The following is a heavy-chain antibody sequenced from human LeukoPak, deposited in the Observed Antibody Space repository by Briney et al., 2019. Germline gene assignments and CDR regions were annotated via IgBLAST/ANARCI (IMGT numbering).Heavy chain of an antibody. J-gene: IGHJ6*02. CDR2: IYYSGST. CDR3: ARVRVTNYYYGMDV. Sequence: SETLSLTCTVSGGSISSYYWSWIRQPPGKGLEWIGYIYYSGSTNYNPSHKSRVTISVDTSKNQFSLKLSSVTAADTAVYYCARVRVTNYYYGMDVWGQGTTVTVSS. V-gene: IGHV4-59*01. CDR1: GGSISSYY. D-gene: IGHD4-17*01.